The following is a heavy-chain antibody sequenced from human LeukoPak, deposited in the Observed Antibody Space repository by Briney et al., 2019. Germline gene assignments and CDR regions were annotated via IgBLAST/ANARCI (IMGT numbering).Heavy chain of an antibody. V-gene: IGHV4-39*01. CDR1: GGPISSSSYY. CDR2: IYYSGST. J-gene: IGHJ4*02. Sequence: SETLSLTCTVSGGPISSSSYYWGWIRQPPGKGLEWIGSIYYSGSTYYNPSLKSRVTISVDTSKNQFSLKLSSVTAADTAVYYCARPGKTDIFFDYWGQGTLVTVSS. CDR3: ARPGKTDIFFDY. D-gene: IGHD3-9*01.